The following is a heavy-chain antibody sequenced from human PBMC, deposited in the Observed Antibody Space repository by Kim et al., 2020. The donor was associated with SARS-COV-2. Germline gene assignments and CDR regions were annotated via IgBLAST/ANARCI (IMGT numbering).Heavy chain of an antibody. V-gene: IGHV3-23*01. Sequence: TYDADSVEGRSTISRDKSLNTLYLEMNSVRADDTAIYYCAKRGTFGYSDYWGRGTLVTVSS. J-gene: IGHJ4*02. D-gene: IGHD1-1*01. CDR3: AKRGTFGYSDY. CDR2: T.